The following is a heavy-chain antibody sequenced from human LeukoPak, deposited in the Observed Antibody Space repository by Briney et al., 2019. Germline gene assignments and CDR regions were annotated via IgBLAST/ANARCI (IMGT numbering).Heavy chain of an antibody. V-gene: IGHV3-73*01. Sequence: GGSLKLSCAASGFTFSGSAIHWVRGSSGEGLECVGQIDKKDKGYATATAYAASVKGRFTISRDDSTNTAYLQMKSLKTEDTALYYCTRDSGTHNWFHPWGQGTLVTVSS. J-gene: IGHJ5*02. CDR3: TRDSGTHNWFHP. CDR2: IDKKDKGYATAT. CDR1: GFTFSGSA. D-gene: IGHD1-26*01.